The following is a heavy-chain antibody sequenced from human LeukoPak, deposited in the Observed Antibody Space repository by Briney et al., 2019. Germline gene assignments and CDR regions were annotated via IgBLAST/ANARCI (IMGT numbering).Heavy chain of an antibody. CDR2: ISSSSTYI. J-gene: IGHJ4*02. D-gene: IGHD6-19*01. Sequence: PGGSLRLSCAASGFTFSSYSMNWIRQAPGKGLEWVSYISSSSTYIYYADSVKGRFTISRDNAKNSLYLQMNSLRAEDTAVYYCAREGGDSSGWYGYFDSWGQGTLVTVSS. V-gene: IGHV3-21*01. CDR1: GFTFSSYS. CDR3: AREGGDSSGWYGYFDS.